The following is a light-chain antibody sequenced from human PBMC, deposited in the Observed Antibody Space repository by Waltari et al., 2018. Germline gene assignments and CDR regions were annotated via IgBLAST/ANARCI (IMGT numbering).Light chain of an antibody. J-gene: IGLJ6*01. CDR2: GKN. Sequence: SSELTQDPAVSVALGQTVRITCQGDSLRSYYASWYQQKPGQAPVLVIYGKNNRPAGIPYRVTGSSSGNTASLTITGAQAEDEADYYCNSRDSSGNHNVFGSGTKVTVL. V-gene: IGLV3-19*01. CDR3: NSRDSSGNHNV. CDR1: SLRSYY.